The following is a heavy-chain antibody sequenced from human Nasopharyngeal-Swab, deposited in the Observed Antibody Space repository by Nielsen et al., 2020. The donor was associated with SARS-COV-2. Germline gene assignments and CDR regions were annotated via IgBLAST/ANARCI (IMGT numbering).Heavy chain of an antibody. J-gene: IGHJ6*02. CDR2: INSDGRTT. Sequence: WIRQPPGKGLLSVAHINSDGRTTIYADAVKGRFTISRGRAKNALYLQMDSLRGEDTAVYCCAGGAAGMDVWGQGITVTVSS. CDR3: AGGAAGMDV. V-gene: IGHV3-74*01. D-gene: IGHD6-25*01.